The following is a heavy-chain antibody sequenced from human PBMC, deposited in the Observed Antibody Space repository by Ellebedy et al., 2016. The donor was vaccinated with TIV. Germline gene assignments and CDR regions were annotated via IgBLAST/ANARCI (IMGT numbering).Heavy chain of an antibody. J-gene: IGHJ2*01. CDR1: GYSLSELS. CDR2: FDPEDGET. D-gene: IGHD1-14*01. V-gene: IGHV1-24*01. Sequence: AASVQVSCKVSGYSLSELSMHWVRQAPGKGLEWLGGFDPEDGETVYAQQFQGTVTMTEDTSTDTTYMELSSLRSEDTAVYYCTTEKYNRWGYFGLWGRGTLVTVSS. CDR3: TTEKYNRWGYFGL.